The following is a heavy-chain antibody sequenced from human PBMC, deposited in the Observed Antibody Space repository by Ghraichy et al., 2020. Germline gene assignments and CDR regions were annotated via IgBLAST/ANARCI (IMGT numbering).Heavy chain of an antibody. CDR2: ISGSGGST. D-gene: IGHD6-19*01. J-gene: IGHJ4*02. CDR1: GFTFSSYA. V-gene: IGHV3-23*01. CDR3: AKSGVLAVAGAFDY. Sequence: GESLNISCAASGFTFSSYAMSWVRQAPGKGLEWVSAISGSGGSTYYADSVKGRFTISRDNSKNTLYLQMNSLRAEDTAVYYCAKSGVLAVAGAFDYWGQGTLVTVSS.